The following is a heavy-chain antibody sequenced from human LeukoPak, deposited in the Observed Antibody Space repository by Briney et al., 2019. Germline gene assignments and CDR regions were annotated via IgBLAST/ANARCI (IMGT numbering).Heavy chain of an antibody. CDR2: IYYSGST. V-gene: IGHV4-59*01. Sequence: SETLSLTCTVSGGSISSYYWSWIRQPPGKGLEWIGYIYYSGSTNYNPSLKSRVTISVDTSKNQFSLKLSSLTAADTAVYYCARDFSAAFDIWGQGTMVTVSS. J-gene: IGHJ3*02. CDR1: GGSISSYY. CDR3: ARDFSAAFDI. D-gene: IGHD2/OR15-2a*01.